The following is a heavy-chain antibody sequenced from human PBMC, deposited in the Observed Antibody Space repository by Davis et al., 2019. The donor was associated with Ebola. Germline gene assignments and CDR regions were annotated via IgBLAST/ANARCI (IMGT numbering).Heavy chain of an antibody. J-gene: IGHJ6*02. V-gene: IGHV3-33*01. D-gene: IGHD2-2*01. CDR1: GFTFSSYG. CDR3: ARDLSVVPDFYYYYGMDV. CDR2: IWYDGSNK. Sequence: PGGSLRLSCAASGFTFSSYGMHWVRQAPGKGLEWVAVIWYDGSNKYYADSVKGRFTISRDNSKNTLYLQMNSLRAEDTAVYYCARDLSVVPDFYYYYGMDVWGQGTTVTVSS.